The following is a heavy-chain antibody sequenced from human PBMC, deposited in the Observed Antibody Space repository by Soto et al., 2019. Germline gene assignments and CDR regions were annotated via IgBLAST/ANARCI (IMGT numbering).Heavy chain of an antibody. CDR2: IYYSGIT. J-gene: IGHJ4*02. CDR3: ARGGGRGGSRQALDY. D-gene: IGHD2-15*01. Sequence: QVQLQESGPGLVKPSETLSLTCTVSGDFLSSYYWSWIRQSPVKGLEWIGYIYYSGITNYNASLKSRVTMSMNTSKNQFSLKLNSVTAADTAVDFCARGGGRGGSRQALDYWGPGTLVTVSS. V-gene: IGHV4-59*01. CDR1: GDFLSSYY.